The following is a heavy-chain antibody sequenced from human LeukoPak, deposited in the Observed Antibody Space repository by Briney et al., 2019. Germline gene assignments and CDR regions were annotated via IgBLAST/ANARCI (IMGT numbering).Heavy chain of an antibody. J-gene: IGHJ4*02. D-gene: IGHD3-10*01. Sequence: GGSLRLSCAASGFTFSSYAMHWARQAPGKGLEWVAVISYDGSNEYYADSVKGRFAISRDNSKSTLYLQMNSLRAEDTAVHYCVKDFGRNLGGPGYWGRGTLVTVSS. CDR3: VKDFGRNLGGPGY. CDR1: GFTFSSYA. V-gene: IGHV3-30*09. CDR2: ISYDGSNE.